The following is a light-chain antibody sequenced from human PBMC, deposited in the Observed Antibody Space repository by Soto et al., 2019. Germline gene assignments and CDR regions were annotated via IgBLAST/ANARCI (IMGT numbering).Light chain of an antibody. V-gene: IGKV3-20*01. J-gene: IGKJ5*01. CDR1: QSVSSNY. CDR2: GAS. CDR3: QLYGSSLVT. Sequence: EIVLTQSPGTLSLSTGERATLSCRASQSVSSNYLAWYQQKPGQAPRLLIYGASTRATGIPDRFSGSGSGTDFTLNINRMEREDFTVYFCQLYGSSLVTFGQRA.